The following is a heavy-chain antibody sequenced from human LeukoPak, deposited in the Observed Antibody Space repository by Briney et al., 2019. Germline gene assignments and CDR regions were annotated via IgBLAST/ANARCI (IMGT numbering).Heavy chain of an antibody. J-gene: IGHJ3*02. CDR3: AKLTIGYYRDAFDI. Sequence: GGSLRLSCAASGFTFSSFAMSWVRQAPGKGLEWVSTVDAGDASTYYADSVEGRFTISRDNSKNTLYLHMNSLRAEDTAVYYCAKLTIGYYRDAFDIWGQGTMVTVSS. D-gene: IGHD3-22*01. CDR1: GFTFSSFA. V-gene: IGHV3-23*01. CDR2: VDAGDAST.